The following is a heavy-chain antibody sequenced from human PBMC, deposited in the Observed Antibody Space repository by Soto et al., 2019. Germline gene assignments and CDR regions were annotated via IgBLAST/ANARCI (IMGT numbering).Heavy chain of an antibody. V-gene: IGHV3-23*01. D-gene: IGHD3-10*01. CDR2: ISGSGGST. J-gene: IGHJ6*03. Sequence: VQLLESGGGLGQPGGSLRLSCAASGFTFSSYAMSWVRQAPGKGLEWVSAISGSGGSTYYADSVKGRFAISRDNSRNTLYLQMKSLRAEDTAVYYCTKVPTYYYDSRSVPRDYYYMAVWGQGTTVTVSS. CDR1: GFTFSSYA. CDR3: TKVPTYYYDSRSVPRDYYYMAV.